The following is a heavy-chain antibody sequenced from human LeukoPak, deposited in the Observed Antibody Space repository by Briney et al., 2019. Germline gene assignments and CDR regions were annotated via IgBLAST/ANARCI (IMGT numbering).Heavy chain of an antibody. V-gene: IGHV3-21*01. J-gene: IGHJ4*02. CDR2: MSSSSNYI. D-gene: IGHD3-22*01. Sequence: PGGSLRLSCAASGFTLGTHCMTWVRQAPGKGLEWVSSMSSSSNYIHYADSVKGRSTISRDNAENSLYLQMNGLRAEDTAMYYCVRSQGGYYYDSSGYYQGPLDYWGQGTLVTVSS. CDR3: VRSQGGYYYDSSGYYQGPLDY. CDR1: GFTLGTHC.